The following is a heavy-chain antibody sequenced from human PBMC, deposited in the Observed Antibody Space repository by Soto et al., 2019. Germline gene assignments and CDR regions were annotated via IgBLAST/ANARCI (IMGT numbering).Heavy chain of an antibody. CDR3: ASRYCIGDRCSFDY. CDR1: GDSISDYY. CDR2: IYYSGGT. V-gene: IGHV4-59*01. D-gene: IGHD2-15*01. Sequence: PSETLSLTCTVSGDSISDYYWSWIRQPPGKGLEWIGYIYYSGGTKYNPSLKSRVTISADTSKNQFSLKLSSVTAADSAVYYCASRYCIGDRCSFDYWGQGTLVTVSS. J-gene: IGHJ4*02.